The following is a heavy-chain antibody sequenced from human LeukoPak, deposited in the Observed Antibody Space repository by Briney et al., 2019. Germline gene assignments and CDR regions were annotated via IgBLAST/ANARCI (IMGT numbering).Heavy chain of an antibody. CDR2: MNPNSGNT. D-gene: IGHD3-3*01. CDR3: AFFHNGMDV. J-gene: IGHJ6*02. CDR1: GYSFTSHD. V-gene: IGHV1-8*01. Sequence: ASVKVSCKASGYSFTSHDINWERQATGQGLEWMGWMNPNSGNTDYAQKFQGRVTMTRDTSISTAYMELSRLRSDDTAVYYCAFFHNGMDVWGQGTTVTVSS.